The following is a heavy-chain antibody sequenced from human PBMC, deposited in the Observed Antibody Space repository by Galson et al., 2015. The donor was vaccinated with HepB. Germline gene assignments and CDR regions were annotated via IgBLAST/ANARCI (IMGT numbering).Heavy chain of an antibody. D-gene: IGHD6-13*01. J-gene: IGHJ4*02. CDR2: ISAYNGNT. CDR3: ARYGSSSWTGVFDY. Sequence: SVKVSCKASGYTFTSYAMHWVRQAPGQRLEWMGWISAYNGNTNYAQKLQGRVTMTTDTSTSTAYMELRSLRSDDTAVYYCARYGSSSWTGVFDYWGQGTLVTVSS. CDR1: GYTFTSYA. V-gene: IGHV1-18*01.